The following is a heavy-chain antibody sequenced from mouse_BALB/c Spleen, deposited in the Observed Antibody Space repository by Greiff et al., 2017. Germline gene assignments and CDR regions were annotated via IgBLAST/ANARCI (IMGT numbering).Heavy chain of an antibody. V-gene: IGHV1-63*02. Sequence: VNLVESGAELVRPGTSVKISCKASGYTFTNYWLGWVKQRPGHGLEWIGDIYPGGGYTNYNEKFKGKATLTADTSSSTAYMQLSSLTSEDSAVYFCARERGFAYWGQGTLVTVSA. CDR1: GYTFTNYW. CDR2: IYPGGGYT. CDR3: ARERGFAY. J-gene: IGHJ3*01.